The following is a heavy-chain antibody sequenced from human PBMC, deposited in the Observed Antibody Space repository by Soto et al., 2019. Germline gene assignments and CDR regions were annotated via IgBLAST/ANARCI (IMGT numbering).Heavy chain of an antibody. D-gene: IGHD3-22*01. Sequence: TLSLTCTVSGGSISSGGYYWSWIRQHPGKGLEWIGYIYYSGSTYYNPSLKSRVTISVDTSKNQFSLKLSSVTAADTAVYYCASGVVVITIRGVSYYYYGMDVWGQGTTVTVSS. CDR1: GGSISSGGYY. V-gene: IGHV4-31*03. J-gene: IGHJ6*02. CDR3: ASGVVVITIRGVSYYYYGMDV. CDR2: IYYSGST.